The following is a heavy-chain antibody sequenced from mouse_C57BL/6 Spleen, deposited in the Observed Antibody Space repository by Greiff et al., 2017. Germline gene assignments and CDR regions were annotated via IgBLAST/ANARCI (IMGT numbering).Heavy chain of an antibody. J-gene: IGHJ2*01. CDR2: IDPSDSET. Sequence: QVQLKQPGAELVRPGSSVKLSCKASGYTFTSYWMHWVKQRPIQGLEWIGNIDPSDSETHYNQKFKDKATLTVDKSSSTAYMQLSSLTSEDSAVYHCARAGQLTGYFDYWGQGTTLTVSS. D-gene: IGHD3-2*02. CDR1: GYTFTSYW. CDR3: ARAGQLTGYFDY. V-gene: IGHV1-52*01.